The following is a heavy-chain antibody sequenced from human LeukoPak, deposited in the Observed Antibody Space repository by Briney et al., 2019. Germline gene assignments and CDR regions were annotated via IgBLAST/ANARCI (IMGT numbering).Heavy chain of an antibody. D-gene: IGHD3-3*01. CDR1: GYTFTSYY. Sequence: ASVKVSCKASGYTFTSYYMHWVRQAPGQGLEWMGIINPSGGSTSYAQKFQGRVTMTRDTSTSIVYMELSSLRSEDTAVYYCARDRDYDFWSGYNNYGMDVWGQGTTVTVSS. J-gene: IGHJ6*02. CDR2: INPSGGST. CDR3: ARDRDYDFWSGYNNYGMDV. V-gene: IGHV1-46*01.